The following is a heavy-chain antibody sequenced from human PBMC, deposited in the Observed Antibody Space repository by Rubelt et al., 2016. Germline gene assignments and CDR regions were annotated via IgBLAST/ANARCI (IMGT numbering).Heavy chain of an antibody. Sequence: QVQLQESGPGLVKPSGTLSLTCAVSGGSISSSNWWSWVRQPPGQGLEWIWEIYHSGSTTYNPSLKGRVTMSVDKAKNQFSLKLRSVTAADTAVYYCARTYYYDSSGYYYVGWFDPWGQGTLVTVSS. CDR3: ARTYYYDSSGYYYVGWFDP. CDR2: IYHSGST. CDR1: GGSISSSNW. V-gene: IGHV4-4*02. J-gene: IGHJ5*02. D-gene: IGHD3-22*01.